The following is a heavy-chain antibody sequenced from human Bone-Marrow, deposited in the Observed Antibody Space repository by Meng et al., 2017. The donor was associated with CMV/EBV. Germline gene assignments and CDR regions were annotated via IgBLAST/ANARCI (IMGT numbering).Heavy chain of an antibody. Sequence: GGSLRLSSAASGFTFSSYGMNWVRQAPGKGLEWVSSISSSSSYIYYADSVKGRFTISRDNAKNSLYLQMNSLRAEDTAVYYCIAAAVVSFVPTHWGQGTLVTVSS. D-gene: IGHD6-13*01. J-gene: IGHJ4*02. CDR3: IAAAVVSFVPTH. CDR2: ISSSSSYI. V-gene: IGHV3-21*01. CDR1: GFTFSSYG.